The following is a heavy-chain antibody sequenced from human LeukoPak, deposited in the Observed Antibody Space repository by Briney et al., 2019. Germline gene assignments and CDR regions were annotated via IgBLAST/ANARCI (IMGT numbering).Heavy chain of an antibody. D-gene: IGHD6-13*01. CDR3: ARRRRAAALDY. J-gene: IGHJ4*02. CDR2: INHSGST. Sequence: SETLSLTCAVYGGSFSGYYWSWIRQPPGKGLEWIGEINHSGSTNYNPSLKSRVTISVDTSKNQFSLKLSSVTAADTAVYYCARRRRAAALDYWGQGTLVTVSS. CDR1: GGSFSGYY. V-gene: IGHV4-34*01.